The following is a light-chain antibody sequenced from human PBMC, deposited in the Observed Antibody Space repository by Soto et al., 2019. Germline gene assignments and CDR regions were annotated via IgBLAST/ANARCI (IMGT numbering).Light chain of an antibody. Sequence: DTNITDSLTRMYASVEDTVIIAWRASQSISKWLAWYQHKPGQAPKLLIYKAFILESGVPSRFSGSGSETDFTLSINCLQPDDFATYYCQQFSSVLSTLGQGTRLEVK. V-gene: IGKV1-5*03. J-gene: IGKJ5*01. CDR2: KAF. CDR1: QSISKW. CDR3: QQFSSVLST.